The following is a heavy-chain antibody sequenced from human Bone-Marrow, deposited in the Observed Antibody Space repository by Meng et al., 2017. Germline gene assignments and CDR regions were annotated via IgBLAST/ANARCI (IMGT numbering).Heavy chain of an antibody. D-gene: IGHD1-26*01. Sequence: GGSLRLSCAASGFTVSSNEMSWVRQAPGKGLEWVSSISGDSTYYGDSGKGRFAISRDNSKNKVILQLNSLRAEGMAVYYCARAGGELPIDYWGQGTLVTVSS. CDR1: GFTVSSNE. CDR3: ARAGGELPIDY. V-gene: IGHV3-38-3*01. J-gene: IGHJ4*02. CDR2: ISGDST.